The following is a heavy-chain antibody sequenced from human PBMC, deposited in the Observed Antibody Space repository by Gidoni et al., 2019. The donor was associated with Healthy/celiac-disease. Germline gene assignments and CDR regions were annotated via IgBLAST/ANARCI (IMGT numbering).Heavy chain of an antibody. CDR1: VFTFSSYA. J-gene: IGHJ4*02. CDR2: ISYDGSNK. CDR3: ARSRLPGGRRGSTADY. D-gene: IGHD7-27*01. V-gene: IGHV3-30*04. Sequence: QVQLVESGGGVVQPGRSLRLSCAASVFTFSSYAMHWVRQAPGKGLEWVAVISYDGSNKYYADSVKGRFTISRDNSKNTLYLQMNSLRAEDTAVYYCARSRLPGGRRGSTADYWGQGTLVTVSS.